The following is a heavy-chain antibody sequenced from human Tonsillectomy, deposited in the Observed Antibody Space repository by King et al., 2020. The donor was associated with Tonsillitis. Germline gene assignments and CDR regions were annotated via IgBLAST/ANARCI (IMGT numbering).Heavy chain of an antibody. CDR1: GFTFSSYA. V-gene: IGHV3-30-3*01. Sequence: VQLVESGGGVVQPGRSLRLSCAASGFTFSSYAMHWVRQVPGKGLEWVAMISYDGSNKYYADSVKGRFTISRDNSKNTLYLQMNSLRTEDTALYYCARSEGWRWPSDYWGQGTLVTVSS. D-gene: IGHD4-23*01. CDR2: ISYDGSNK. J-gene: IGHJ4*02. CDR3: ARSEGWRWPSDY.